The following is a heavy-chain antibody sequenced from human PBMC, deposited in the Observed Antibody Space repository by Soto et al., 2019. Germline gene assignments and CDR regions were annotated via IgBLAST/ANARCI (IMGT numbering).Heavy chain of an antibody. J-gene: IGHJ6*02. CDR1: GYTFTSYD. CDR3: ASAWGPSYYYGMDV. CDR2: MNPNSGNT. Sequence: GASVKVSCKASGYTFTSYDINWVRQATGQGLEWMGWMNPNSGNTGYAQKFQGRVTMTRNTSISTAYMELSSLRSEDTAVYYCASAWGPSYYYGMDVWDQGTTVTVSS. V-gene: IGHV1-8*01. D-gene: IGHD3-16*01.